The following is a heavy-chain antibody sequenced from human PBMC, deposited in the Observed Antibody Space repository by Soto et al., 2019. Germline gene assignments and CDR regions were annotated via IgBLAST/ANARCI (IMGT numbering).Heavy chain of an antibody. Sequence: GGSLRLSCAASGFTFSTYWMSWVRQVPGKGLEWVTNIKQDGSENYYVDSVRGRFTISRDNAKNSLYLQMDSLRVDDTAVYYCARADYGDYVDYHYYYMDVWGKGTSVTVSS. CDR1: GFTFSTYW. CDR2: IKQDGSEN. J-gene: IGHJ6*03. CDR3: ARADYGDYVDYHYYYMDV. D-gene: IGHD4-17*01. V-gene: IGHV3-7*01.